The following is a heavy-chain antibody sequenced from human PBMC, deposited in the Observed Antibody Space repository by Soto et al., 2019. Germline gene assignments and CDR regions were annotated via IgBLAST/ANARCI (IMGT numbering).Heavy chain of an antibody. CDR2: IFSNDEK. D-gene: IGHD6-13*01. J-gene: IGHJ6*03. V-gene: IGHV2-26*01. CDR3: AHRLAAGIGYYMDV. Sequence: SGPTLVNPTETLTLTCTVSGFSLSNARMGVSWIRQPPGKALEWLAHIFSNDEKSYSTSLKSRLTITKDTSKNQVVLTMTNMDPVDTATYYCAHRLAAGIGYYMDVWGKGTTVTVSS. CDR1: GFSLSNARMG.